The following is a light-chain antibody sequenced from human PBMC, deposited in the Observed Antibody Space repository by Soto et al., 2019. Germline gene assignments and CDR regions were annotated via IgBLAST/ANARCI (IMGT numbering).Light chain of an antibody. V-gene: IGKV1-17*03. CDR2: AAS. CDR1: QDISDF. J-gene: IGKJ1*01. Sequence: DIQMTQCPSAMSASVGDRVTITCRASQDISDFLAWFQQKPGEVPKRLIYAASSLQSGVPSTFSGSGSGTDFALTISSLQPEDFATYYCHQTAANPWTFAQGTKVDIK. CDR3: HQTAANPWT.